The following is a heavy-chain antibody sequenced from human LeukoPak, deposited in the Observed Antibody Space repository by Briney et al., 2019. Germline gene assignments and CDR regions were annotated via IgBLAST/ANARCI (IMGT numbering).Heavy chain of an antibody. CDR1: GGSISSYY. V-gene: IGHV4-4*07. Sequence: SSETLSLTCTVSGGSISSYYWSWIRQPAGKGLEWIGRIYTSGSTNYNPSLKSRVTMSVDTSKNQFSLKLSSVTAADTAVYYCARETYYYDSSGYRSLFDYWGQGTLVTVSS. CDR3: ARETYYYDSSGYRSLFDY. D-gene: IGHD3-22*01. CDR2: IYTSGST. J-gene: IGHJ4*02.